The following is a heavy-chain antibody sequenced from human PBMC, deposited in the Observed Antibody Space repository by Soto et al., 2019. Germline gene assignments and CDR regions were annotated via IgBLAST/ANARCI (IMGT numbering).Heavy chain of an antibody. D-gene: IGHD3-10*01. CDR2: IYYSGST. Sequence: LTCTVSGGSISSGGYYWSWIRQHPGKGLEWIGYIYYSGSTYYNPSLKSRVTISVDTSKNQFSLKLSSVTAADTAVYYCARGKLNYYGSGSYYNPFDYWGQGTLVTVSS. CDR3: ARGKLNYYGSGSYYNPFDY. J-gene: IGHJ4*02. V-gene: IGHV4-31*03. CDR1: GGSISSGGYY.